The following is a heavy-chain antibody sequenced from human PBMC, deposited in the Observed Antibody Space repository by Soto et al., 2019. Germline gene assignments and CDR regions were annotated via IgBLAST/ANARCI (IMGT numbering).Heavy chain of an antibody. V-gene: IGHV3-30-3*01. D-gene: IGHD3-22*01. CDR3: ARDPTYYDSSGYQYYYYYGMDV. J-gene: IGHJ6*02. CDR1: GFTFSSYA. Sequence: QVQLVESGGGVVQPGRSLRLSCAASGFTFSSYAMHWVRQAPGKGLEWVAVISYDGSNKYYADSVKGRFTISRDNSKNXXYXQXXSLRAEDTAVYYCARDPTYYDSSGYQYYYYYGMDVWGQGTTVTVSS. CDR2: ISYDGSNK.